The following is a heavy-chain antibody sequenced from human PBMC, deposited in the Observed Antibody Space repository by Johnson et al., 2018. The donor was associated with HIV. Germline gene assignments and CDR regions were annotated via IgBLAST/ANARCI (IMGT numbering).Heavy chain of an antibody. V-gene: IGHV3-11*04. CDR2: ISSSGSNI. Sequence: QMMLVESGGGLVKPGGSPRLSCAASGFTFSDHYMAWIRQAPGKGLEWVSYISSSGSNIYYADSVKGRFTVSRDNAKNSVYLQMNSLRAEDTAVYYCARICSGCADAFDMWGQGTMVTVS. D-gene: IGHD3-10*02. CDR1: GFTFSDHY. CDR3: ARICSGCADAFDM. J-gene: IGHJ3*02.